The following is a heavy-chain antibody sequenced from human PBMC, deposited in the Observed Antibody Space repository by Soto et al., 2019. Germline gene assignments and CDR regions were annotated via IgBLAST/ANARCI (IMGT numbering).Heavy chain of an antibody. Sequence: ASVKVSCKASGYTFTNYGVYWVRQAPGQGLEWMGWISAHNGNTNYPQKLQGRITMTTDTSTATAYMELRSLRSDDTAVYYCARDLFYHDSSGYYFGRGVDYWGQGTLVTVSS. CDR3: ARDLFYHDSSGYYFGRGVDY. J-gene: IGHJ4*02. D-gene: IGHD3-22*01. CDR1: GYTFTNYG. CDR2: ISAHNGNT. V-gene: IGHV1-18*04.